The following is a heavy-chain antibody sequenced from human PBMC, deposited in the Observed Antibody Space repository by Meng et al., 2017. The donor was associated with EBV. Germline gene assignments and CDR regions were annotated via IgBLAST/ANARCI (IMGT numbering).Heavy chain of an antibody. CDR3: ASESGRGFTPDY. CDR1: GGTFRRDA. D-gene: IGHD3-10*01. CDR2: LIPMVGAP. J-gene: IGHJ4*02. V-gene: IGHV1-69*01. Sequence: QGQVLQSWGGGKKAGFWVKVSCRTCGGTFRRDAVSWVRQAPGQGLEWMGGLIPMVGAPHYAQKFQGRVTIIADESTSTHSMELNSLRSEDTAMYYCASESGRGFTPDYWGQGTLVTVSS.